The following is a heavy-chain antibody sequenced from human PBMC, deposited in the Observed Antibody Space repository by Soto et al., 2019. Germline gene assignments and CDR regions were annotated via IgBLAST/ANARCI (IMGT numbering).Heavy chain of an antibody. V-gene: IGHV4-39*01. D-gene: IGHD3-22*01. Sequence: QLQLQESGPGLVKPSETLSLTCTVSGGSISSTTYYWGWIRKHPGQALEWIGTIYDSGRTYYNPSLESRVTISVGTSKHQFSLKMNFVTAADTAVYYCARHSSLGSVYYPWGQRTMVTVSP. CDR2: IYDSGRT. CDR1: GGSISSTTYY. J-gene: IGHJ3*01. CDR3: ARHSSLGSVYYP.